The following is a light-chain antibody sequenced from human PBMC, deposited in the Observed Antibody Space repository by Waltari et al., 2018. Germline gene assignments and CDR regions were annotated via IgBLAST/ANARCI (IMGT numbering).Light chain of an antibody. Sequence: QSVLTQPPSASGTPWQRVTISCSGSSSNIGSNYVYWYQQLPGTAPKLLIYRNNQRPSGVPDRFSGSKSGTSASLAISGLRSEDEADYYCAAWDASLSGPVFGGGTKLTVL. CDR1: SSNIGSNY. V-gene: IGLV1-47*01. J-gene: IGLJ2*01. CDR2: RNN. CDR3: AAWDASLSGPV.